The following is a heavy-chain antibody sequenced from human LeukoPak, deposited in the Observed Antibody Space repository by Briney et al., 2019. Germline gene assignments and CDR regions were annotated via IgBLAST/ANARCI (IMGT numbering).Heavy chain of an antibody. J-gene: IGHJ4*02. D-gene: IGHD2-2*01. V-gene: IGHV4-39*01. CDR2: IYYSGNT. CDR3: ARQLRYCSSTTCSYPDY. Sequence: SETPSLTCTVSGGSISSSSYYWGWFRQPPGKRLEWIGSIYYSGNTYYNPSLKSRVTISVDTSKNHFSLKLNSVTAADTAVYYCARQLRYCSSTTCSYPDYWGQGSLVTVSS. CDR1: GGSISSSSYY.